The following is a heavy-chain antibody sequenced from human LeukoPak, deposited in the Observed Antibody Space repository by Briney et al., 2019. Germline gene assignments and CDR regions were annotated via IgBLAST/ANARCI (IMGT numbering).Heavy chain of an antibody. Sequence: ASVKVSCKASGYTFTGYYIHWVRQAPGEGPEWMGWINPDSGGTRYAQKFQGRVTMTRDTPISTAYMDLSRLTSDDTAVYYCARASFWESPINWFAPWGQGTLVTVSS. CDR3: ARASFWESPINWFAP. V-gene: IGHV1-2*02. D-gene: IGHD3-16*01. CDR2: INPDSGGT. J-gene: IGHJ5*02. CDR1: GYTFTGYY.